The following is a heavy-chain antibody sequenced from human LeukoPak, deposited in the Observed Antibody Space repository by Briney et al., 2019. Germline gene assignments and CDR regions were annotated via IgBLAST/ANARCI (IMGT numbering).Heavy chain of an antibody. J-gene: IGHJ4*02. CDR1: GYSFTSYW. CDR2: IYPGDSDT. Sequence: GESLKISCKGSGYSFTSYWIGWVRQVPGKGLEWMGIIYPGDSDTGYSPSFQGQVTISADKSISTAYLQWSSLKASDTAMYYCARGSRITIFGVVTSFDYWGQGTLVTVSS. V-gene: IGHV5-51*01. D-gene: IGHD3-3*01. CDR3: ARGSRITIFGVVTSFDY.